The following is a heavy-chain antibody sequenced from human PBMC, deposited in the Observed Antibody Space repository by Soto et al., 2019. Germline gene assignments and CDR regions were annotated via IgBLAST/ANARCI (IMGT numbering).Heavy chain of an antibody. CDR3: ARVDSSSWEEVPDY. V-gene: IGHV3-33*01. Sequence: QVQLVESGGGVVQPGRSLRLSCAASGFTFSSYGMHWVRQAPGKGLEWVAVIWYDGSNKYYADSVKGRFTISRDNSKNTLYLQMNSLRAEDTAVYYCARVDSSSWEEVPDYWGQGTLVTVSS. D-gene: IGHD6-13*01. CDR1: GFTFSSYG. CDR2: IWYDGSNK. J-gene: IGHJ4*02.